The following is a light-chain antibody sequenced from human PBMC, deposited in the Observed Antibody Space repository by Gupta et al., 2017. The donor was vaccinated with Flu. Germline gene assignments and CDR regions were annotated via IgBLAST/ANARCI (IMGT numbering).Light chain of an antibody. CDR1: DVGSKI. J-gene: IGLJ1*01. CDR3: QVWASGSPYV. CDR2: DDS. Sequence: QGTTAKVTGGGNDVGSKIVHWYQQKPGQAPVLFVFDDSDQPAGIPGRFSGTNAGNTATLTISRVEVGDEADYYCQVWASGSPYVFGPGTKVTVL. V-gene: IGLV3-21*03.